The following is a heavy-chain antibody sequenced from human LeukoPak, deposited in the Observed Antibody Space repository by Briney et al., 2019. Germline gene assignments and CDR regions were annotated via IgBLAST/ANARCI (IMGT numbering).Heavy chain of an antibody. J-gene: IGHJ4*02. CDR3: ARHRTQITMIVVVTSDYFDY. CDR2: INHSGST. Sequence: PSETLSLTCAVYGGSFSGYYWSWIRQPPGKGLEWIGEINHSGSTNYNPSLKSRVTISVDTSNNQFSLKLSSVTAADTAVYYCARHRTQITMIVVVTSDYFDYWGQGTLVTVSS. D-gene: IGHD3-22*01. V-gene: IGHV4-34*01. CDR1: GGSFSGYY.